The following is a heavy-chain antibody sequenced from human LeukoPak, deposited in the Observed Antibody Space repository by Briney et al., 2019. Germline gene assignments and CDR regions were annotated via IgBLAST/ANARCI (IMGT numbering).Heavy chain of an antibody. J-gene: IGHJ4*02. V-gene: IGHV3-30*03. D-gene: IGHD3-22*01. CDR1: GFTFSSYG. CDR2: ISYDGSNK. Sequence: GGSLRLSCAASGFTFSSYGMDWVRQAPGKGLEWVAGISYDGSNKYYADSVKGRFTISRDNAKNTLYLQMNSLRAEDTVVYYCYSSGPDYWGQGTLVTVSS. CDR3: YSSGPDY.